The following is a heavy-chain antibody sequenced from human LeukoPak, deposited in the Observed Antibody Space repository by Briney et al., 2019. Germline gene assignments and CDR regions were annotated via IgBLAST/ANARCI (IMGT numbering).Heavy chain of an antibody. V-gene: IGHV1-8*01. CDR1: GYTFTSYD. D-gene: IGHD3-22*01. CDR2: MNPNSGNT. Sequence: ASVKVSCKASGYTFTSYDINWVRQATGQGLEWMGWMNPNSGNTGYAQEFQGRVTMTRNTSISTAYMELSSLRSEDTAVYYCARGSGVSDAFDIWGQGTMVTVSS. J-gene: IGHJ3*02. CDR3: ARGSGVSDAFDI.